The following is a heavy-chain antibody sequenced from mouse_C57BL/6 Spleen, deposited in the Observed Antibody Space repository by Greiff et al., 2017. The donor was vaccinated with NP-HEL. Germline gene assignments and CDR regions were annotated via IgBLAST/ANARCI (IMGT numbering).Heavy chain of an antibody. CDR2: ISSGGDYI. CDR3: TRGDYDYAMDY. CDR1: GFTFSSYA. Sequence: EVQRVESGEGLVKPGGSLKLSCAASGFTFSSYAMSWVRQTPEKRLEWVAYISSGGDYIYYADTVKGRFTISRDNARNTLYLQMSSLKSEDTAMYYWTRGDYDYAMDYWGQGTSVTVSS. J-gene: IGHJ4*01. V-gene: IGHV5-9-1*02. D-gene: IGHD2-4*01.